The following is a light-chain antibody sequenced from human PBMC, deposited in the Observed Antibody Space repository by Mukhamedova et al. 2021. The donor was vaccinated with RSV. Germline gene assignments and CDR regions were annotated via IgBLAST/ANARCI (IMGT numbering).Light chain of an antibody. J-gene: IGLJ1*01. V-gene: IGLV7-46*01. Sequence: VTSGHYPYWFQQKPGQAPRTLIYDISKRHSWTPARFSGSLLGGKPALTLSGAQPEDEAEYYCLLSYSGARVFGTGTKVTVL. CDR3: LLSYSGARV. CDR1: VTSGHY. CDR2: DIS.